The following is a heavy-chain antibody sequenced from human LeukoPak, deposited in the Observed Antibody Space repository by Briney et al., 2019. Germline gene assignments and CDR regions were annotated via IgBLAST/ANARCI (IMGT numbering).Heavy chain of an antibody. Sequence: PSETLSLTCTVSGYSISSGYYWGWIRQPPGKGLERIGSIYHSGSTYYNPSLKSRVTISVETSKNQLSLKLSSVTAADTAVYYCARVEPVLPWFGELFRGVGFDPWGQGTLVTVSS. J-gene: IGHJ5*02. CDR2: IYHSGST. CDR3: ARVEPVLPWFGELFRGVGFDP. CDR1: GYSISSGYY. D-gene: IGHD3-10*01. V-gene: IGHV4-38-2*02.